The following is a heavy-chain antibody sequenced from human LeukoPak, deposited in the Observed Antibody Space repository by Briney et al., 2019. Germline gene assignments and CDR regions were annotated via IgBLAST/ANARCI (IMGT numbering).Heavy chain of an antibody. D-gene: IGHD3-22*01. CDR2: IYGGGST. CDR3: AIISQGAYYYDSSGRAFDI. V-gene: IGHV3-53*01. CDR1: GFTVSSNY. Sequence: PGGSLRLSCAASGFTVSSNYMSWVRQAPGKGLEWVSVIYGGGSTYYADSVKGRFTISRDSSKNTLYLQVNSLRAEDTAVYYCAIISQGAYYYDSSGRAFDIWGQGTMVTVSS. J-gene: IGHJ3*02.